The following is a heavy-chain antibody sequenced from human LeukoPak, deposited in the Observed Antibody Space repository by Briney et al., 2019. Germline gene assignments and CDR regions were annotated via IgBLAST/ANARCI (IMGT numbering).Heavy chain of an antibody. V-gene: IGHV1-8*01. Sequence: ASVKVSCKASGYTFSNYDTNWVRQATGQGLEWMGYMNPNSGHTVYAQKFQGRVTMTRDTSISTAYMELSSLRFDDTAVYYCARVPRESNSHWGQGTLVTVSS. CDR1: GYTFSNYD. CDR3: ARVPRESNSH. D-gene: IGHD1-1*01. CDR2: MNPNSGHT. J-gene: IGHJ4*02.